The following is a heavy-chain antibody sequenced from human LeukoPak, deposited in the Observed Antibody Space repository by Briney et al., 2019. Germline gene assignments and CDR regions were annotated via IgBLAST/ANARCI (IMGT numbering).Heavy chain of an antibody. J-gene: IGHJ4*02. CDR3: AREKRTEAYYDFWSGTIRGFYFDY. V-gene: IGHV4-34*01. CDR1: GGSFSGYY. D-gene: IGHD3-3*01. CDR2: INHSGST. Sequence: SETLSLTCAVYGGSFSGYYWSWIRQPPGKGLEWIGEINHSGSTNYNPSLKSRVTISVDTSKNQFSLKLSSVTAADTAVYYCAREKRTEAYYDFWSGTIRGFYFDYWGQGTLVTVSP.